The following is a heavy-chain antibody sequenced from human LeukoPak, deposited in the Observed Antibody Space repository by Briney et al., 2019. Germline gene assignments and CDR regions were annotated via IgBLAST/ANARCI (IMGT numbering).Heavy chain of an antibody. CDR2: INPSGGST. CDR1: GYTFTSHY. CDR3: ARETTGLARYFDY. J-gene: IGHJ4*02. D-gene: IGHD4-11*01. V-gene: IGHV1-46*01. Sequence: ASVKVSCKASGYTFTSHYMHWVRQAPGQGLEWMGIINPSGGSTSYAQKFQGRVTMTRDTSTSTVYMELSSLRSEDTAFYYCARETTGLARYFDYWGQGTLVTVSS.